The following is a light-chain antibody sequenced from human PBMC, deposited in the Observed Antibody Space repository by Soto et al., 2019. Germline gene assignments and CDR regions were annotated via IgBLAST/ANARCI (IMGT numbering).Light chain of an antibody. V-gene: IGLV2-14*01. CDR3: SSYTSSSTSNYN. CDR2: DVS. Sequence: QSALTQPASVSGSPGQAITISCTGTSSDVGGYNYVSWYQQHPGKAPKLMIDDVSNRPSGVSNSFSGSKSGNTASLTISGLQAEDEADYYCSSYTSSSTSNYNFGTGTKVTVL. CDR1: SSDVGGYNY. J-gene: IGLJ1*01.